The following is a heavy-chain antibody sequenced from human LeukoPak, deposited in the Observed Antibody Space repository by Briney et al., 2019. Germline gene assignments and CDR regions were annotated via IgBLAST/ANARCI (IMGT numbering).Heavy chain of an antibody. CDR1: GYTFTAYY. CDR2: VHPNSGGT. CDR3: ARDYYGSATYYKDY. J-gene: IGHJ4*02. Sequence: ASVKVSCKASGYTFTAYYLHWVRQAPGQGLEWMGWVHPNSGGTNYAQNFQGRVSMTTDTSISTVYMELSRLRSDDTAVYYCARDYYGSATYYKDYWGQGTLVTVPS. V-gene: IGHV1-2*02. D-gene: IGHD3-10*01.